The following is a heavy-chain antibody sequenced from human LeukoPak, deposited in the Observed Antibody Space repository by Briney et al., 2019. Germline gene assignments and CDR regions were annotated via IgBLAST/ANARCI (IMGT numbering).Heavy chain of an antibody. V-gene: IGHV3-33*08. D-gene: IGHD6-13*01. CDR3: ARGGSGSRWQPFDY. Sequence: PGGSLRLSCAASGFTFSSYGMHWVRQAPGKGLEWVAVEWYDGSNKYYADSVKGRFTISRDNSKNTLYLQMNSLRDEDTAVYYCARGGSGSRWQPFDYWGQGTLVTVSS. CDR1: GFTFSSYG. CDR2: EWYDGSNK. J-gene: IGHJ4*02.